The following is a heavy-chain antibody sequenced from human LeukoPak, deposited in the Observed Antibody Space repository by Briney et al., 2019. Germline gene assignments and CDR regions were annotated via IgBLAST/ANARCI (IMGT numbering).Heavy chain of an antibody. J-gene: IGHJ4*02. Sequence: SETLTLTCTVSGYSISSGYYWGWIRQPPGKGLEWIGSIYHSGSTYYNPSLKSRLILSVDTSKNQFSLKLSSVTAADTAVYYCARDNWNPDYWGQGTLVTVSS. V-gene: IGHV4-38-2*02. D-gene: IGHD1-20*01. CDR1: GYSISSGYY. CDR2: IYHSGST. CDR3: ARDNWNPDY.